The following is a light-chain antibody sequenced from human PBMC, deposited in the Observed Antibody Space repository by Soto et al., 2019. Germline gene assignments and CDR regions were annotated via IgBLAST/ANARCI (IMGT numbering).Light chain of an antibody. V-gene: IGKV3-11*01. CDR2: DAS. CDR3: QQRTNSPPWT. Sequence: EIELTQSPATLSLSPGERATLSCRASQSINTYLAWYQQKSGQSPRLLIYDASNRATGIPARFSGSGSGTDFTLSVSGLETEDFATYYCQQRTNSPPWTFGQGTRVELK. J-gene: IGKJ1*01. CDR1: QSINTY.